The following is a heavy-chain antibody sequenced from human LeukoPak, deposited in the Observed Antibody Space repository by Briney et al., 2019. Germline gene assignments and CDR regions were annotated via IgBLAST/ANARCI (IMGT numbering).Heavy chain of an antibody. V-gene: IGHV4-39*07. CDR3: ATSSTTVVYY. D-gene: IGHD4-23*01. CDR2: IYYSGRT. J-gene: IGHJ4*02. CDR1: GGSISSSSYY. Sequence: TSETLSLTCTVSGGSISSSSYYWGWIRQPPGKGLEWIGSIYYSGRTYYNPSLKSRVTISVDTSKNQFSLKLSSVTAADTAVYYCATSSTTVVYYWGQGTLVTVSS.